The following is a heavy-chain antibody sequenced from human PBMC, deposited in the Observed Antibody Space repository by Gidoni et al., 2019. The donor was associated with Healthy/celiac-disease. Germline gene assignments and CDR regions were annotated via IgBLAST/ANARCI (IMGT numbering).Heavy chain of an antibody. CDR2: TNHSGST. V-gene: IGHV4-34*01. D-gene: IGHD2-2*02. J-gene: IGHJ4*02. CDR1: GGSFRGYY. Sequence: QVQLQQWGAGLLKPSETLSLTCAVYGGSFRGYYWSWIRQPPGKGLEWIGETNHSGSTNYNPSLKSRVTISVDTSKNQFSLKLSSVTAADTAVYYCARVYCSSTSCYSYFDYWGQGTLVTVSS. CDR3: ARVYCSSTSCYSYFDY.